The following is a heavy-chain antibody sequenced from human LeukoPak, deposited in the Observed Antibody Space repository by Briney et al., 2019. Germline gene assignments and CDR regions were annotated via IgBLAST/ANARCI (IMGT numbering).Heavy chain of an antibody. CDR2: INHRGDT. D-gene: IGHD1-1*01. CDR1: GGSFSTYY. Sequence: PSETLSLTCAVYGGSFSTYYWSWIRQSPGKGLEWIAEINHRGDTNYNPSVKSRVIISVDTSKNQFSLKVRSLTAADTAVYYCARGPTISETGYFDFWGQGTLVTVSS. CDR3: ARGPTISETGYFDF. V-gene: IGHV4-34*01. J-gene: IGHJ4*03.